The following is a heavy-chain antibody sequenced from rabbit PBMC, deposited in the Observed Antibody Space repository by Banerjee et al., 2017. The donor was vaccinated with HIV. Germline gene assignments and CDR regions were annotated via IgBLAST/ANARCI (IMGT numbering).Heavy chain of an antibody. CDR1: GFSFSSGYY. CDR2: IYAGSSVGT. Sequence: QSLEESGGDLVKPGASLTLTCTASGFSFSSGYYMCWVRQAPGKGLEWIACIYAGSSVGTYYASWAKGRFTISKTSSTTVTLQMTSLTAADTATYFCARDIGGYTNLWGPGTLVTVS. J-gene: IGHJ4*01. V-gene: IGHV1S40*01. CDR3: ARDIGGYTNL. D-gene: IGHD1-1*01.